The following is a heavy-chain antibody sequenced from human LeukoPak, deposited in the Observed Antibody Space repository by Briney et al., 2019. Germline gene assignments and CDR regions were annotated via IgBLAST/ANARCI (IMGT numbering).Heavy chain of an antibody. CDR3: AKVKNVSGSSFDY. V-gene: IGHV3-23*01. CDR1: GFAVSSYA. Sequence: PGGSLRLSCAASGFAVSSYAMSWVRQAPGKGLEWVSAISGSGGSTYYADSVKGRFTISRDNSKNTLYLQMNSLRAEGTAVYYCAKVKNVSGSSFDYWGQGTLVTVSS. J-gene: IGHJ4*02. CDR2: ISGSGGST. D-gene: IGHD3-10*01.